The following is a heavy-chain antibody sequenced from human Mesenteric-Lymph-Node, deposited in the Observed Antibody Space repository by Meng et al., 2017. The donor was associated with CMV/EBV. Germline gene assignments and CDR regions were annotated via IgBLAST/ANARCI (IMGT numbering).Heavy chain of an antibody. J-gene: IGHJ4*02. V-gene: IGHV6-1*01. CDR2: TYYRSKWYN. CDR3: ARDRHYDFWSGYYIPSYYFDY. CDR1: AA. D-gene: IGHD3-3*01. Sequence: AAWNWIRQSPSRGLEWLGRTYYRSKWYNDYAVSVKSRITINPDTSKNQFSLQLNSVTPEDTAVYYCARDRHYDFWSGYYIPSYYFDYWGQGTLVTVSS.